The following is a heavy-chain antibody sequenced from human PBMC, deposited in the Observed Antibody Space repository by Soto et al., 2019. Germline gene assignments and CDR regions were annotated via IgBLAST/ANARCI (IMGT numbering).Heavy chain of an antibody. Sequence: QVQLVESGGGVVQPGRSLRLSCAASGFTFSSYGMHWVRQAPGKGLEWVAVIWSDGSNKYYADSVKGRFTISRDNSKNTLYLQMNSLRAEDTAVYYCARYYYDSSGYYPLWSQGTLVTVSS. CDR3: ARYYYDSSGYYPL. CDR2: IWSDGSNK. D-gene: IGHD3-22*01. CDR1: GFTFSSYG. V-gene: IGHV3-33*01. J-gene: IGHJ4*02.